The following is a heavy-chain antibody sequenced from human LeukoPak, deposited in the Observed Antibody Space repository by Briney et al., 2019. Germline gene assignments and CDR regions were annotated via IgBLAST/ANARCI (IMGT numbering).Heavy chain of an antibody. CDR3: AKAREVTVNYYYYYGMDV. CDR1: GFTFSDHY. V-gene: IGHV3-72*01. D-gene: IGHD4-11*01. J-gene: IGHJ6*02. CDR2: SRNKANSYST. Sequence: GGSLRLSCTASGFTFSDHYMDWVRQAPGKGLEWVGRSRNKANSYSTEYAASVKGRFTISRDDSKNSLYLQMNSLKTEDTAVYYCAKAREVTVNYYYYYGMDVWGQGTTVTVSS.